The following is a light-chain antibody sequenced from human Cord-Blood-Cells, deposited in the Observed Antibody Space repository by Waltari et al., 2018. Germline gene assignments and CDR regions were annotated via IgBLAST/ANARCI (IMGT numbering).Light chain of an antibody. CDR1: QGVRND. CDR3: LQHNSYPPT. Sequence: DIQKTQSPSSLSASVGARVTITSRARQGVRNDLGWYQQKTGKAHKRLIYGASSLQSGVPSRFSVRGSETEFTFTISGLQPEDFATYYCLQHNSYPPTFGQGTKVEIK. V-gene: IGKV1-17*01. J-gene: IGKJ1*01. CDR2: GAS.